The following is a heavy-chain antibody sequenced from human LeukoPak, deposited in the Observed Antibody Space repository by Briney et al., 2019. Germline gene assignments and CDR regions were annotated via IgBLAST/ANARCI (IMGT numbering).Heavy chain of an antibody. Sequence: ASVKVSCKASGYTFTGYHMHWVRQAPGQGLEWMGWINPDSGGTDYAQKFQGRVTMTRDTSISTAYMELSRLRSDDTAVYYCARRTGGDYGSGSYYYYMDVWGKGTTVTVSS. V-gene: IGHV1-2*02. CDR3: ARRTGGDYGSGSYYYYMDV. CDR2: INPDSGGT. CDR1: GYTFTGYH. D-gene: IGHD3-10*01. J-gene: IGHJ6*03.